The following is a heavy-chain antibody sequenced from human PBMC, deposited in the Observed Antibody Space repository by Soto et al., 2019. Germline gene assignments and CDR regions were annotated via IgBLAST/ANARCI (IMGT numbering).Heavy chain of an antibody. CDR1: GGSISSYY. V-gene: IGHV4-59*01. CDR3: ARWVNYGDYALDS. D-gene: IGHD4-17*01. J-gene: IGHJ4*02. Sequence: SETLSLTCTVSGGSISSYYWSWIRQPPGKGLEWIGYIYYSGSTNYNPSLKSRVTISVDTSKNQFSLKLSSVTAADTAVYYCARWVNYGDYALDSWGQGTMVTVSS. CDR2: IYYSGST.